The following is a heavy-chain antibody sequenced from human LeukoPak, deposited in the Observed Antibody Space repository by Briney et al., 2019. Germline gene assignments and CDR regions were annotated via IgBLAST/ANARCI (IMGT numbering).Heavy chain of an antibody. CDR3: AREIGPFDY. CDR2: ISDDCDVT. V-gene: IGHV3-23*01. CDR1: ELTVRIFA. Sequence: GGSLRLSCAASELTVRIFAMSWVRQAPGKGLEWVSTISDDCDVTYYVDSVKGRFIVSRDNSMHTLYLQMNSLRADDTAVYFCAREIGPFDYWGQGTLVTVSS. D-gene: IGHD2/OR15-2a*01. J-gene: IGHJ4*02.